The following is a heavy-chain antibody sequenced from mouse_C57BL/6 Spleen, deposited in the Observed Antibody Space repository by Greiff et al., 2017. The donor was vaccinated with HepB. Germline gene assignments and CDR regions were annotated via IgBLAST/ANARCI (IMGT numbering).Heavy chain of an antibody. Sequence: EVQLVESGPGLVKPSQSLSLTCSVTGYSITSGYYWNWIRQFPGNKLEWMGYISYDGSNNYNPSLKNRISITRDTSKNQFFLKLNSVTTEDTATYYCARDQATVVHTYAMDYWGQGTSVTVSS. D-gene: IGHD1-1*01. CDR3: ARDQATVVHTYAMDY. CDR2: ISYDGSN. CDR1: GYSITSGYY. J-gene: IGHJ4*01. V-gene: IGHV3-6*01.